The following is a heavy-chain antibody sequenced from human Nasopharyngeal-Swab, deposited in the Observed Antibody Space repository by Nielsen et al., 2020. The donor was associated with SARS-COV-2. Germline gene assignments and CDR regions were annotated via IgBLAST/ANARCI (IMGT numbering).Heavy chain of an antibody. Sequence: GSLRLSCAVYGGSFSGYYWSWIRQPPGKGLEWIGEINHSGSTNYNPSLKSRVTISVDTSKNQFSLKLSSVTAADTAVYYCASSVWQQPLFYYYYRDGGGKG. CDR3: ASSVWQQPLFYYYYRDG. J-gene: IGHJ6*03. CDR2: INHSGST. D-gene: IGHD6-13*01. V-gene: IGHV4-34*01. CDR1: GGSFSGYY.